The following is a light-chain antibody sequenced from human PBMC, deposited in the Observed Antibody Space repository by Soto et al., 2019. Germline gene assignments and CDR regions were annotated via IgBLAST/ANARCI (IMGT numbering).Light chain of an antibody. V-gene: IGKV3-15*01. CDR1: QSVSSN. J-gene: IGKJ2*01. Sequence: EIVMTQSPATLSVSPGERATLSCRASQSVSSNLAWYQKKPGQAPRLLIYGASTRATGIPARFSGSGSGTEFTLTISSLQSEDFAVYYCQQYNNWPSDTFGQGTKLEIK. CDR3: QQYNNWPSDT. CDR2: GAS.